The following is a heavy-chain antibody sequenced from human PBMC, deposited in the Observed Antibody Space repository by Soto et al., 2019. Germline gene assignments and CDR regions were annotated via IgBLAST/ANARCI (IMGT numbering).Heavy chain of an antibody. V-gene: IGHV3-48*02. CDR2: ISSSSSTI. J-gene: IGHJ4*02. Sequence: GGSLRLSCAASGFTFSSDSMNWVRQAPGKGLEWVSYISSSSSTIYYADSVKGRFTISRDNAKNSLYLQMNSLRDEDTAVYYCARGGGIFGVVIVSFDYWGQGTLVTVSS. D-gene: IGHD3-3*01. CDR3: ARGGGIFGVVIVSFDY. CDR1: GFTFSSDS.